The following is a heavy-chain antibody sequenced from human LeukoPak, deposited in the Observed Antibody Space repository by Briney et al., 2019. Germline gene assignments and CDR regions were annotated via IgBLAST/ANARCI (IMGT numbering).Heavy chain of an antibody. CDR3: AGSNSYGPTYFDY. CDR1: GGSISSSSYY. Sequence: PSETLSLTCTVSGGSISSSSYYWGWIRQPPGKGLEWIGSIYYSGSTYYNPSLKSRISISVDTSKNQFSLKVSSVTAADTAVYYCAGSNSYGPTYFDYWGQGTLVTVSS. J-gene: IGHJ4*02. V-gene: IGHV4-39*07. CDR2: IYYSGST. D-gene: IGHD5-18*01.